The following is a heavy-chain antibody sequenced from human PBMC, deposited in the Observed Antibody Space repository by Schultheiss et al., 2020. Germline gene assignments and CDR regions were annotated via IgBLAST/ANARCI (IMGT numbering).Heavy chain of an antibody. Sequence: KISCKASGGTFSSYAISWVRQAPGQGLEWMGGIIPIFGTANYAQKFQGRVTITADESTSTAYMELSSLRSEDTAVYYCARDTYYYYYMDVWGKGTTVTVSS. CDR3: ARDTYYYYYMDV. J-gene: IGHJ6*03. CDR2: IIPIFGTA. V-gene: IGHV1-69*01. CDR1: GGTFSSYA.